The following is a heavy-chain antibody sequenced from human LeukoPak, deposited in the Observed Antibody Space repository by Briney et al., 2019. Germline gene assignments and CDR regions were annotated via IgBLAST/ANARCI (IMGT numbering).Heavy chain of an antibody. V-gene: IGHV3-48*03. CDR1: GFSFSSYE. D-gene: IGHD1-26*01. Sequence: PGGSLRLSCAASGFSFSSYEMNWVRQAPGKGLEWVSYISSSGRTIYYADSVKGRFTISRDNAKNSLYLQMNSLRAEDTAVYYCVRREGFFYYFDYWGQGTLVTVSS. CDR3: VRREGFFYYFDY. CDR2: ISSSGRTI. J-gene: IGHJ4*02.